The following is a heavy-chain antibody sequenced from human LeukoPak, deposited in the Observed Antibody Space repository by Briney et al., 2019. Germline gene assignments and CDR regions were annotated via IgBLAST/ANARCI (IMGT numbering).Heavy chain of an antibody. J-gene: IGHJ4*02. D-gene: IGHD2-15*01. V-gene: IGHV3-13*01. CDR3: ARDVGVVLGEVYFDY. CDR2: IGTAGNT. CDR1: GFTFSSYD. Sequence: GGSLRLSCAASGFTFSSYDMHWVRQATAKGQEWVSAIGTAGNTYYPGSVKGRFTISRENAKNSLYLQMNSLTAEDTAVYYCARDVGVVLGEVYFDYWGQGTLVTVSS.